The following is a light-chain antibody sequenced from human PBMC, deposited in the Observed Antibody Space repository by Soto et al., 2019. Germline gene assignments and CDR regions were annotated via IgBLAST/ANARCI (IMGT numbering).Light chain of an antibody. J-gene: IGLJ1*01. CDR2: EVS. V-gene: IGLV2-14*01. Sequence: ALTQPASVSGSPGQSITISCTGTSSDVGGYNYVSWYQQHPGKAPKLMIYEVSNRPSGVSNRFSGSKSGNTASLTISGLQAEDEADYYCSSYTSSSRVFGTGTRSPS. CDR3: SSYTSSSRV. CDR1: SSDVGGYNY.